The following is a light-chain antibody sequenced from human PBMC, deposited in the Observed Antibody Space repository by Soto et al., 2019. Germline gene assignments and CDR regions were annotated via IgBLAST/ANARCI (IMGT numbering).Light chain of an antibody. CDR3: QQRTQWPPAIT. CDR2: DAS. CDR1: QSVSSY. Sequence: ELVLTQSPATLSLSPGDRATLSCRSSQSVSSYLALAWYQQKPGQAPRLLIHDASSRATGIPARFSGSGSGTDFNLTITSLEPEDFAVYYCQQRTQWPPAITFGQGTRLEIK. V-gene: IGKV3-11*01. J-gene: IGKJ5*01.